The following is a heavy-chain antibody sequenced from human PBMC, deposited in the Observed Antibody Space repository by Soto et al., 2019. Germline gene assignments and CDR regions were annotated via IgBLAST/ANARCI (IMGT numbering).Heavy chain of an antibody. Sequence: SETLSLTCTVSGGSISSGDYYWSWIRQPPGKGLEWIGYIYYSGSTYYNPSLKSRVTISVDTSKNQFSLKLSSVTAADTAVYYCARVNYDILTSYQPFDYWGQGTLVTVSS. CDR1: GGSISSGDYY. CDR2: IYYSGST. D-gene: IGHD3-9*01. V-gene: IGHV4-30-4*01. CDR3: ARVNYDILTSYQPFDY. J-gene: IGHJ4*02.